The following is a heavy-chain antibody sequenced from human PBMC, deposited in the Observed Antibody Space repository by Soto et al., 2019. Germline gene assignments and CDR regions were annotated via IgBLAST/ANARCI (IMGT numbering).Heavy chain of an antibody. CDR3: ARDGDGGDFWSGYYKHAFDI. Sequence: QVQLVESGGGLVKPGGSLRLSCAASGFTFSDYYMSWIRQAPGKGLEWVSDISSSGSTIYYADSVKGRFTISRDNAKNSLYLQMNSLRAEDTAVYYCARDGDGGDFWSGYYKHAFDIWGQGTMVTVSS. V-gene: IGHV3-11*01. D-gene: IGHD3-3*01. CDR2: ISSSGSTI. CDR1: GFTFSDYY. J-gene: IGHJ3*02.